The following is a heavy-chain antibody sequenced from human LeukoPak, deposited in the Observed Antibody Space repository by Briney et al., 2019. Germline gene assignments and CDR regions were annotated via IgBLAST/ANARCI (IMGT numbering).Heavy chain of an antibody. CDR2: INSDGSST. D-gene: IGHD2-2*01. CDR1: GFTFSSYW. J-gene: IGHJ4*02. V-gene: IGHV3-74*01. CDR3: ARASRFPESLTPFDY. Sequence: GGSLRLSCAASGFTFSSYWMHWVRQTPGKGLVWVSRINSDGSSTSYADSVKGRFTISRDNAKNTLYLQMNSLRAEDTAVYYCARASRFPESLTPFDYWGQGTLVTVSS.